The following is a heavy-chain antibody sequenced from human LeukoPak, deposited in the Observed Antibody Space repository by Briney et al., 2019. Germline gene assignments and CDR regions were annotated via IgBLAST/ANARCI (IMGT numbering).Heavy chain of an antibody. Sequence: ASVKVSCKASGYTFTGYYMHWVRQAPGQGLEWMGWINPNSGGTDYAQKFQGRVTMTRDTSISTAYMELSRLRSDDTAVYYCARDAAAGTGDFDYWGQGTRVTVSS. J-gene: IGHJ4*02. D-gene: IGHD6-13*01. CDR1: GYTFTGYY. V-gene: IGHV1-2*02. CDR3: ARDAAAGTGDFDY. CDR2: INPNSGGT.